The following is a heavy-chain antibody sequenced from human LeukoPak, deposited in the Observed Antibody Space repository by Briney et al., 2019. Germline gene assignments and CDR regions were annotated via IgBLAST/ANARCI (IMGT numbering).Heavy chain of an antibody. D-gene: IGHD2-21*02. CDR3: ANLYFCGGDCYWDAFDI. Sequence: GGSLRLSCAASGFTFSSNWMSWVRQAPGKGLEWVANIKQDGSEKYYVDSVKGRFTISRDNAKNSLYLQMNSLRAEDTTVYYCANLYFCGGDCYWDAFDIWGQGTMVTVSS. V-gene: IGHV3-7*01. CDR1: GFTFSSNW. J-gene: IGHJ3*02. CDR2: IKQDGSEK.